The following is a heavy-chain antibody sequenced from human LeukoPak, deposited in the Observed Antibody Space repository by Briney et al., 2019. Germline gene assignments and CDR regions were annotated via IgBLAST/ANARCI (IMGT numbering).Heavy chain of an antibody. J-gene: IGHJ6*03. CDR2: ISSNGGST. Sequence: GGSLRLSCAASGFTFSSYAMHWVRQAPGKGLEYVSAISSNGGSTYYANSVKGRFTISRDNSKNTLYLQMNSLRAEDTAVYYCAKDGVGATEYYYYYMDVWGKGTTVTISS. CDR1: GFTFSSYA. D-gene: IGHD1-26*01. CDR3: AKDGVGATEYYYYYMDV. V-gene: IGHV3-64*01.